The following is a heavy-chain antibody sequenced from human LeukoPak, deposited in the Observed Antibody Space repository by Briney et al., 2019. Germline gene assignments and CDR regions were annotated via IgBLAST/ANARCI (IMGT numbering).Heavy chain of an antibody. Sequence: GGSLRLSCAASGFTFSSYAMSWVRQAPGKGLEWVSAISSSGGSTYYADSVKGRFTISRDNSKNTFYLQMNSLRAEDTAVYYWAKDLALYGSGGWSSDYWGQGTLVTVSS. CDR3: AKDLALYGSGGWSSDY. CDR1: GFTFSSYA. J-gene: IGHJ4*02. CDR2: ISSSGGST. V-gene: IGHV3-23*01. D-gene: IGHD3-10*01.